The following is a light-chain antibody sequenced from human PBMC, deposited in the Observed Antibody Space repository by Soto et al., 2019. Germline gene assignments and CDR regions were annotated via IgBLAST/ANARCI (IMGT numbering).Light chain of an antibody. J-gene: IGKJ5*01. CDR1: QRLLHITGETF. V-gene: IGKV2D-29*02. Sequence: DVVMTQTPLSLSVATGQPASISCKSSQRLLHITGETFLFWYLQKPGQSPQLLIYEVSTRVSGVPDRFSGSGSGTDFTLEISRVETDDVGIYYCMQSTQLPPTFGQGTRLGIE. CDR3: MQSTQLPPT. CDR2: EVS.